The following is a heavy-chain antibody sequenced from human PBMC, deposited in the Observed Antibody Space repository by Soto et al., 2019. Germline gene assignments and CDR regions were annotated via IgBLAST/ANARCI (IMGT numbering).Heavy chain of an antibody. J-gene: IGHJ4*02. CDR2: MNPNSGNT. CDR3: ARGGVFFFAAPTNPFDY. V-gene: IGHV1-8*01. CDR1: GYTFTSYD. Sequence: QVQLVQSGAEVKKPGASVKVSCKASGYTFTSYDITWVRQATGQGLEWMGWMNPNSGNTGYAQKFQGRVTMNRNTPISTAYMELSSLRYEDTAVYYCARGGVFFFAAPTNPFDYWGQGTLVTVSS. D-gene: IGHD3-10*01.